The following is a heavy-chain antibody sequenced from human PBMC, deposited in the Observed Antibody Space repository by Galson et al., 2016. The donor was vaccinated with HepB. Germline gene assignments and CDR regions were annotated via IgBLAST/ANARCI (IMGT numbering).Heavy chain of an antibody. V-gene: IGHV5-51*01. Sequence: KVSCKGSGYSFTNYWIGWVRQMPGKGLEWMGIIWPGDSDSRYSPSFQGQVTMSVDKSISTAYLQWDTLKASDTAIYHCARAGSGWYPFDYWGQGTLVTVSS. CDR3: ARAGSGWYPFDY. J-gene: IGHJ4*02. D-gene: IGHD6-19*01. CDR2: IWPGDSDS. CDR1: GYSFTNYW.